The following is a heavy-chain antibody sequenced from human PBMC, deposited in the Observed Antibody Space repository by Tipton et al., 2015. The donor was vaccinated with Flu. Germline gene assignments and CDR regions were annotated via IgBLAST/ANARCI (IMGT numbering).Heavy chain of an antibody. CDR2: ISYDGRNK. D-gene: IGHD3/OR15-3a*01. J-gene: IGHJ6*02. CDR3: AKDFAWTYYYGLDV. Sequence: SLRLSCEASGFNFGNYGMNWVRQAPGKGLEWVAVISYDGRNKYYADSVKGRFTISRDNDKNTLYLQMNSLRVEDTATYYCAKDFAWTYYYGLDVWGQRTTVTVSS. CDR1: GFNFGNYG. V-gene: IGHV3-30*18.